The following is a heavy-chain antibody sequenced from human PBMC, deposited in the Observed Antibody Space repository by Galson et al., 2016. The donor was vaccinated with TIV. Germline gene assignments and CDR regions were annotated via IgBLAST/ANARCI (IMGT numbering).Heavy chain of an antibody. Sequence: SVKLSCEASGYTFSHFVMHWVRQTPGQGLEWMGLINPNSDGQYYALKFQGRVTMTRDNAISTGYMQLTSLISEDTALYYCARAREYCSGGNCLPNDFWGQGTLVTVSS. CDR2: INPNSDGQ. CDR1: GYTFSHFV. CDR3: ARAREYCSGGNCLPNDF. J-gene: IGHJ4*02. V-gene: IGHV1-2*06. D-gene: IGHD2-15*01.